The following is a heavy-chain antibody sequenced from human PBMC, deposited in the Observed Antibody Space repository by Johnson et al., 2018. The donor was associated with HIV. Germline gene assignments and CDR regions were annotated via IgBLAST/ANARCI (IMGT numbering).Heavy chain of an antibody. V-gene: IGHV3-66*02. Sequence: VQLVESGGGVVQSGRSLRLSCAASGFTVSSNYMSWVRQAPGKGLEWVSVIYSGGSTYYADSVKGRFTISRDNSKNTLYLQMNSLRAEDTAVYYCAKDRGTTRAFDIWGQGTMVTVSS. D-gene: IGHD2/OR15-2a*01. CDR2: IYSGGST. CDR1: GFTVSSNY. J-gene: IGHJ3*02. CDR3: AKDRGTTRAFDI.